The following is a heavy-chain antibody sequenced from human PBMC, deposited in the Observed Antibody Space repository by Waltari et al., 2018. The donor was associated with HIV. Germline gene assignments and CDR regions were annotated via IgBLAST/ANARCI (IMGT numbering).Heavy chain of an antibody. CDR2: LSSSSNTK. CDR1: GFAFSNYS. V-gene: IGHV3-48*01. J-gene: IGHJ4*02. Sequence: PGGSLRLSCAASGFAFSNYSMNWVRQAPGKGLEWVAYLSSSSNTKYYADSVKGRFTISRDNAKNSLYLQMNSLRVDDTAVYYCARDTRWEVPSFDSWGQGILVTVSP. CDR3: ARDTRWEVPSFDS. D-gene: IGHD1-26*01.